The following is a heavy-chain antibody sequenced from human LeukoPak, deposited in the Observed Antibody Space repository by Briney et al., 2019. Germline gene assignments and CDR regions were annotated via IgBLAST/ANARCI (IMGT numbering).Heavy chain of an antibody. CDR2: IYYSGST. CDR3: ARGPGSYGDYYYYYMDV. CDR1: GGSISSSSYY. V-gene: IGHV4-61*05. Sequence: SETLSLTCTVSGGSISSSSYYWGWIRQPPGKELEWIGYIYYSGSTNYNPSLKSRVTISVDTSKNQFSLKLSSVTAADTAVYYCARGPGSYGDYYYYYMDVWGKGTTVTVSS. J-gene: IGHJ6*03. D-gene: IGHD4-17*01.